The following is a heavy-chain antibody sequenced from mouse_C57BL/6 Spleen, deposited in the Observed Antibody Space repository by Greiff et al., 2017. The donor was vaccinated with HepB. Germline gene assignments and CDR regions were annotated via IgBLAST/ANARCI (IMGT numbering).Heavy chain of an antibody. V-gene: IGHV3-6*01. CDR1: GYSITSGYY. J-gene: IGHJ3*01. CDR2: ISYDGSN. Sequence: EVQLQESGPGLVKPSQSLSLTCSVTGYSITSGYYWNWIRQFPGNKLEWMGYISYDGSNNYNPSLKNRISITRDTSKNQFFLKLNSVTTEDTATYYCAGEFAYWGQGTLVTVSA. CDR3: AGEFAY.